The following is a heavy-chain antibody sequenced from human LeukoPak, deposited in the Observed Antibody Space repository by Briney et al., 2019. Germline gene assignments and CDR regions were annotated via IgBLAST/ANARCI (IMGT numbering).Heavy chain of an antibody. Sequence: SETLSLTCAVYGGSISSHYWSWIRQPPGKGLEWIGYIYYSGSTNYNPSLKSRVTISVDTSKNQFSLKLSSVTAADTAVYYCARDLRTFDPWGQGTLVTVSS. V-gene: IGHV4-59*11. CDR3: ARDLRTFDP. J-gene: IGHJ5*02. CDR1: GGSISSHY. CDR2: IYYSGST.